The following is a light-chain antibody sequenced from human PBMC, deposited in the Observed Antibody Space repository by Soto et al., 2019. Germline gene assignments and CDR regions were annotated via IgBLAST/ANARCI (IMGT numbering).Light chain of an antibody. J-gene: IGLJ1*01. V-gene: IGLV2-14*01. CDR3: SSYISSSTLV. CDR2: EVN. CDR1: SSDVGGYDY. Sequence: QSSLTQPASVSGSPGQSITIACTGTSSDVGGYDYVSWYQLHPGKAPKLMVFEVNNRPSGVSYRFSGSKSGNTASLTISGLQAEDEADYYCSSYISSSTLVFGTGTKVTVL.